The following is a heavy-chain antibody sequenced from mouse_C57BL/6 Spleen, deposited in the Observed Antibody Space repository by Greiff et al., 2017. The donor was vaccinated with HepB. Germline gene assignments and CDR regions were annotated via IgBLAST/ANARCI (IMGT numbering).Heavy chain of an antibody. J-gene: IGHJ4*01. D-gene: IGHD2-4*01. V-gene: IGHV2-6-1*01. Sequence: VKLMESGPGLVAPSQSLSITCTVSGFSLTSYGVHWVRQPPGKGLEWLVVIWSDGSTTYNSALKSRLSISKDNSKSQVFLKMNSLQTDDTAMYYCARHALYYDYDEDYYAMDYWGQGTSVTVSS. CDR1: GFSLTSYG. CDR2: IWSDGST. CDR3: ARHALYYDYDEDYYAMDY.